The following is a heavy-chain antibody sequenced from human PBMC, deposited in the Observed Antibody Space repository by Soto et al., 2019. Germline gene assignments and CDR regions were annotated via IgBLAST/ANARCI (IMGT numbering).Heavy chain of an antibody. J-gene: IGHJ6*03. CDR1: GFTFSSYA. Sequence: PGGSLRLSCAASGFTFSSYAMSWARQAPGKGLEWVSGISGSGGSTYYADSVKGRFTISRDNSKNTLYLQMNSLRAEDTAVYYCAKSLRGYCSGGSCYPEGSYYYYMDVWGKGTTVTVSS. D-gene: IGHD2-15*01. V-gene: IGHV3-23*01. CDR3: AKSLRGYCSGGSCYPEGSYYYYMDV. CDR2: ISGSGGST.